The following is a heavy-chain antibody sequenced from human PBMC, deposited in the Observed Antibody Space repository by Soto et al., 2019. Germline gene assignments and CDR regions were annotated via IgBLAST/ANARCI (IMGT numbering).Heavy chain of an antibody. V-gene: IGHV3-21*01. J-gene: IGHJ4*02. CDR1: GFTFSSYS. Sequence: ESGGGLVKPGGSLRLSCAASGFTFSSYSMNWVRQAPGKGLEWVSSISSSSSYIYYADSVKGRFTISRDNAKNSLYLQMNSLRAEDTAVYYCPRDIDYYDSSGYYRDYWGQGTLVTVSS. CDR3: PRDIDYYDSSGYYRDY. CDR2: ISSSSSYI. D-gene: IGHD3-22*01.